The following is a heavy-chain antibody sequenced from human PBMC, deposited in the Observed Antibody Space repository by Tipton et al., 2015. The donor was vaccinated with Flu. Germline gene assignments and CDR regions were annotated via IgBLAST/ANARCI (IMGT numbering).Heavy chain of an antibody. J-gene: IGHJ4*02. D-gene: IGHD1-20*01. CDR1: GYTFTNYD. CDR3: SRVPPFNNWNDESDY. V-gene: IGHV1-8*01. CDR2: MSPNTGNT. Sequence: QLVQSGAEVRKPGASVKVSCKASGYTFTNYDINWVRQATGQGLEWMGWMSPNTGNTGYAQKFQGRVTMTRDTSISTAFMELSSLRSEDMAVYYCSRVPPFNNWNDESDYWGQGTLVTVSS.